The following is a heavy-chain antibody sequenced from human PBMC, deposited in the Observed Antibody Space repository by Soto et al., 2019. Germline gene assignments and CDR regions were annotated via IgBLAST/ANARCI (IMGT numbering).Heavy chain of an antibody. CDR1: GYTFTSYA. CDR3: ARDRLWELLPGYYYGMDV. Sequence: ASVKVSCKASGYTFTSYAMHWVRQAPGQRLEWMGWINAGNGNTKYSQKFQGRVTITRDTSASTAYMELSSLRSEDTAVYYCARDRLWELLPGYYYGMDVWGQGTTVTVSS. J-gene: IGHJ6*02. V-gene: IGHV1-3*01. D-gene: IGHD1-26*01. CDR2: INAGNGNT.